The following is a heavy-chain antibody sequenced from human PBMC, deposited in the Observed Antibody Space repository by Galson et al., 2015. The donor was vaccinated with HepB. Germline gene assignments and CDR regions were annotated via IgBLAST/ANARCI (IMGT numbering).Heavy chain of an antibody. Sequence: SLRLSCAASGFTFSSYSMNWVRQAPGKGLEWVSSISSSSSYIYYADSVKGRFTISRDNAKNSLYLQMNSLRAEDTAVYYCARDLMGLSIAAADTGYWGQGTLVTVSS. CDR2: ISSSSSYI. CDR3: ARDLMGLSIAAADTGY. J-gene: IGHJ4*02. V-gene: IGHV3-21*01. CDR1: GFTFSSYS. D-gene: IGHD6-13*01.